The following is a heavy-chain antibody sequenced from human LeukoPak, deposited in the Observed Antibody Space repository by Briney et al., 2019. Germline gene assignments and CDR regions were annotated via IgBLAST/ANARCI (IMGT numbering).Heavy chain of an antibody. Sequence: GGSLRLSCAASGFTFSKYGMHWVRQAPGKGLEWVAVISYDGSNKYYADSVKGRFTISRDNSKNTLYLQMDSLRAEDTAVYYCAKYQQLILALLDYWGQGTLVTVSS. CDR1: GFTFSKYG. CDR3: AKYQQLILALLDY. CDR2: ISYDGSNK. V-gene: IGHV3-30*18. J-gene: IGHJ4*02. D-gene: IGHD2-15*01.